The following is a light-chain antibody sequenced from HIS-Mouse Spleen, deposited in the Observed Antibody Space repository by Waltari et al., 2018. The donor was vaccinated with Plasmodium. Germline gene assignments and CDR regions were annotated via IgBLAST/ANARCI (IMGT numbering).Light chain of an antibody. J-gene: IGKJ3*01. CDR3: QQYGSSPPVT. V-gene: IGKV3-20*01. CDR2: GAS. CDR1: QSVSSSY. Sequence: ELVLTQSPGTLSLSPGERATLSCRASQSVSSSYLAWYKQKPGQAPRLLIYGASSRATGIPDRFSGSGSGTDFTLTISRLEPEDFAVYYCQQYGSSPPVTFGPGTKVDIK.